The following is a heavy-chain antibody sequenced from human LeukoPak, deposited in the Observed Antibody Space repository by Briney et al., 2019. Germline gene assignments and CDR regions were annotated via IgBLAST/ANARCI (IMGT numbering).Heavy chain of an antibody. CDR1: GYTITGYY. CDR2: INPSGGST. D-gene: IGHD6-13*01. J-gene: IGHJ5*02. Sequence: ASVKVSCKASGYTITGYYMHWVRQAPGQGLEWMGIINPSGGSTSYAQKFQGRVTMTRDMSTSTVYMELSSLRSEDTAVYYCARDMAAAGTEPEGNNWFDPWGQGTLVTVSS. CDR3: ARDMAAAGTEPEGNNWFDP. V-gene: IGHV1-46*01.